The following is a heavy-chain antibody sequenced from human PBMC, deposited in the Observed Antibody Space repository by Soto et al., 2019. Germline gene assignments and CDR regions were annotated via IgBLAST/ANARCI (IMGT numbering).Heavy chain of an antibody. J-gene: IGHJ6*02. CDR3: ARALGYCSSTSCYGYGMDV. Sequence: GASVKVSCKASGGTFSSYAISWVRQAPGQGLEWTGGIIPIFGTANYAQKFQGRVTITADESTSTAYMELSSLRSEDTAVYYCARALGYCSSTSCYGYGMDVWGQGTTVTVSS. CDR1: GGTFSSYA. V-gene: IGHV1-69*13. D-gene: IGHD2-2*01. CDR2: IIPIFGTA.